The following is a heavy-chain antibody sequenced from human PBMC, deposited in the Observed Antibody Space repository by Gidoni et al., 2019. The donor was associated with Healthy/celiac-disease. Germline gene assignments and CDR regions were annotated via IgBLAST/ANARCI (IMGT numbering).Heavy chain of an antibody. CDR3: ATMFGSSWYLYYDYGMDV. CDR2: MNPNSGNT. D-gene: IGHD6-13*01. V-gene: IGHV1-8*01. CDR1: GYTFPSYD. J-gene: IGHJ6*02. Sequence: QVQLVQSGAEVKKPGASVKVSCKAPGYTFPSYDINWVRQATGQGLEWMGWMNPNSGNTGYAQKFQGRVTMTRNTSISTAYMELSSLRSEDTAVYYCATMFGSSWYLYYDYGMDVWGQGTTVTVSS.